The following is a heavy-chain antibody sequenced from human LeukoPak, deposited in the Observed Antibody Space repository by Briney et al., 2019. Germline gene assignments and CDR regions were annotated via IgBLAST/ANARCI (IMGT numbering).Heavy chain of an antibody. V-gene: IGHV1-46*01. CDR2: INPSGGST. CDR1: GYTFTSYY. Sequence: ASVKVSFKASGYTFTSYYIHWVRQAPGQGLEWMGIINPSGGSTSYAQKFQGRVTITADESTSTAYMELSSLRSDDTAVYYCASTMTTVTTYEHQFDLWGRGTLVTVSS. J-gene: IGHJ2*01. CDR3: ASTMTTVTTYEHQFDL. D-gene: IGHD4-17*01.